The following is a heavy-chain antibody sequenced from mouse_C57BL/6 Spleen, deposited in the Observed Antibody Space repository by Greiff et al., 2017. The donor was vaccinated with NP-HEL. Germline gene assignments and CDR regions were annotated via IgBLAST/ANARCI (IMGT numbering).Heavy chain of an antibody. V-gene: IGHV1-42*01. CDR2: INPSTGGT. CDR1: GYSFTGYY. J-gene: IGHJ4*01. CDR3: ARQGRAMDY. Sequence: VQLQQSGPELVKPGASVKISCKASGYSFTGYYMNWVKQSPEKSLEWIGEINPSTGGTTYNQKFKAKATLTVDKSSSTAYMQLKSLTSEDSAVYYCARQGRAMDYWGQGTSVTVSS.